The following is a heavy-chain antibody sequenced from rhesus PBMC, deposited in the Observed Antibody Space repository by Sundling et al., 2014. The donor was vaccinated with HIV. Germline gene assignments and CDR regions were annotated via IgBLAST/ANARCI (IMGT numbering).Heavy chain of an antibody. CDR3: ASEITANGALDF. D-gene: IGHD1-26*01. Sequence: QVQLQESGPGLVKPSETLSLTCAVSGASINNNYWNWIRQPPGNGLEWIGSVYGGSGSNYLNPSLKSRVTLSVDTSKNQFSLKLSSVTAADTAVYYCASEITANGALDFWGRGLRVTVSS. CDR1: GASINNNY. V-gene: IGHV4-160*01. CDR2: VYGGSGSN. J-gene: IGHJ3*01.